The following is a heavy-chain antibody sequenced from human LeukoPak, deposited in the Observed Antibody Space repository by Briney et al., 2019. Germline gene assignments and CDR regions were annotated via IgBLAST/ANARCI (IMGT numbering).Heavy chain of an antibody. J-gene: IGHJ4*02. Sequence: GGSLRLSCAASGFTFSSYAMHWVRQAPGKGLEWVAVISYDGSNKYYADSVKGRFTISRDNSKNTLYLQMNSLRAEDTAVYYCARAFRERRSGSFDYWGQGTLVTVSS. CDR3: ARAFRERRSGSFDY. CDR2: ISYDGSNK. CDR1: GFTFSSYA. V-gene: IGHV3-30*04. D-gene: IGHD3-10*01.